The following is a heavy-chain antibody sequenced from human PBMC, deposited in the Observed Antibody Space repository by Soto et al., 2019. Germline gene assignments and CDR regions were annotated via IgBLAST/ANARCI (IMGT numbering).Heavy chain of an antibody. CDR3: TRDNAYSWFDS. V-gene: IGHV3-33*01. J-gene: IGHJ5*01. CDR2: IWSDGSNK. CDR1: GFTFSTYG. D-gene: IGHD2-2*01. Sequence: GGSLRLSCAASGFTFSTYGMHWVRQAPGKGLEWVALIWSDGSNKYYADSVKGRFTISRDNSKKTLYLQMNSLRAEDTAVYYCTRDNAYSWFDSWGQGTLVTAPQ.